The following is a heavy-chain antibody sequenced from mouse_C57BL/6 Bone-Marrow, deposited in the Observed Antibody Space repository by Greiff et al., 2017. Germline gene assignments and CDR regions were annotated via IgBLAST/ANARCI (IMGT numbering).Heavy chain of an antibody. J-gene: IGHJ4*01. CDR2: IWSDGST. CDR3: AIQCISYDAMDY. V-gene: IGHV2-6-1*01. D-gene: IGHD1-2*01. Sequence: VKVEESGPGLVAPSQSLSITCTVSGFSLTSYGVHWVRQPPGKGLEWLVVIWSDGSTTYNSALNSRLSIMKNNSKSQVFLKMNSLQTDDTAMYYCAIQCISYDAMDYWGQGTSVTVSS. CDR1: GFSLTSYG.